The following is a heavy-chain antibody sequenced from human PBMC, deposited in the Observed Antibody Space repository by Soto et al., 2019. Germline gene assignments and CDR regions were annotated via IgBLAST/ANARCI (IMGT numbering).Heavy chain of an antibody. CDR1: GGSFSNYY. CDR3: ARVGRYTSGWYLDYLDY. J-gene: IGHJ4*02. CDR2: INYSGST. Sequence: KPSETLSLTCAVYGGSFSNYYWNWIRQPPGKGLEWIGEINYSGSTDYNPSLKSRVTMSVDTSKNQFSLKLTSVTAADTAVYYCARVGRYTSGWYLDYLDYWGQGTLVTVSS. D-gene: IGHD6-19*01. V-gene: IGHV4-34*01.